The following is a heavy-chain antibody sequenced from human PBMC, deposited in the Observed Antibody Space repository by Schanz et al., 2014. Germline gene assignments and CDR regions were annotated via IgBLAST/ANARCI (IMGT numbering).Heavy chain of an antibody. CDR3: AKDRSWDYDSSGYFDY. J-gene: IGHJ4*02. Sequence: QVQLVESGGGLVKPGGSLRLSCAASGFIFSDYYMAWIRQAPGKGPEYVSYISSGGTTTYHSDSVKGRFTISRDNSKNTLYLQMNSLRAEDTAVYYCAKDRSWDYDSSGYFDYWGQGTLVTVSS. CDR1: GFIFSDYY. V-gene: IGHV3-11*01. D-gene: IGHD3-22*01. CDR2: ISSGGTTT.